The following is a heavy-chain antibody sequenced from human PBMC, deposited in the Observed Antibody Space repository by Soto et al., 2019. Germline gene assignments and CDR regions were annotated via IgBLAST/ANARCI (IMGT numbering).Heavy chain of an antibody. V-gene: IGHV1-8*01. CDR1: GYTFTSYD. Sequence: GASVKVSSKASGYTFTSYDINWVRQATGQGLEWMGWMNPNSGNTGYAQKFQGRVTMTRDTSINTAYMELSGLTSEDTAVYYCSRSGSSKDLLLPAELRVFLWFDPWGQGTLVTVSS. J-gene: IGHJ5*02. D-gene: IGHD1-26*01. CDR3: SRSGSSKDLLLPAELRVFLWFDP. CDR2: MNPNSGNT.